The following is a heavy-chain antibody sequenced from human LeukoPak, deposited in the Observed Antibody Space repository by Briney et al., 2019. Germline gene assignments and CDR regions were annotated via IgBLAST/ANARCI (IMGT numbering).Heavy chain of an antibody. CDR3: AKDSGAIPLREIFAY. Sequence: GGSLRLSCAASGFTFSSYAMTWVRQAPGKGLEWVSGISGSGGSTYYADSVKGRFTISRDNSKNTLYLQMNSLRAEDTALYYCAKDSGAIPLREIFAYWGQGTLVTVSS. CDR1: GFTFSSYA. CDR2: ISGSGGST. D-gene: IGHD1-26*01. V-gene: IGHV3-23*01. J-gene: IGHJ4*02.